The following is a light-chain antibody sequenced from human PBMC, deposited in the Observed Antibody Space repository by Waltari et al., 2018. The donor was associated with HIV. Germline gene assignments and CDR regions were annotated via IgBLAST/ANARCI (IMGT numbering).Light chain of an antibody. CDR3: QQYNTWPLT. CDR1: RSVGSS. V-gene: IGKV3-15*01. Sequence: EVVMTQSPATLLESPGKTANLSCRASRSVGSSLASYHQKPGRGPRLLIYGASSRASDVPPTFSGSGAGTDFSLSISSLRSDDLGIYYCQQYNTWPLTFGRGTTVEIK. J-gene: IGKJ1*01. CDR2: GAS.